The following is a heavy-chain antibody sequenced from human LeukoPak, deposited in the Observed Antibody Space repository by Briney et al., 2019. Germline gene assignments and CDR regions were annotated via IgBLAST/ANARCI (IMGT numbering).Heavy chain of an antibody. D-gene: IGHD4-17*01. J-gene: IGHJ4*02. Sequence: PSETLSLTCTVSGGSISSYYWSWIRQPPGKGLEWIGYIYYSGSTNYNPSLKSRVTISVDTSKNQFSLKLSSVTAADTAVYYCARGTGVAEYGDLKNDYWGQGTLVTVSS. V-gene: IGHV4-59*08. CDR1: GGSISSYY. CDR3: ARGTGVAEYGDLKNDY. CDR2: IYYSGST.